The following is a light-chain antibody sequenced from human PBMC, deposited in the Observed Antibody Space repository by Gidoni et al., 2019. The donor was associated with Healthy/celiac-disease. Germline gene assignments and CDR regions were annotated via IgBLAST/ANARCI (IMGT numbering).Light chain of an antibody. J-gene: IGKJ4*01. CDR3: QQCNNWPPT. CDR1: QSVSSN. CDR2: DAS. V-gene: IGKV3-15*01. Sequence: EIVLKQSPATLSVSPGERATLSCRASQSVSSNLAWYQQKPGQAPRLLIYDASTRATGIPARFSGSGSGTDFTLTISSLQSEDFAVYYCQQCNNWPPTFGEGTRVEIK.